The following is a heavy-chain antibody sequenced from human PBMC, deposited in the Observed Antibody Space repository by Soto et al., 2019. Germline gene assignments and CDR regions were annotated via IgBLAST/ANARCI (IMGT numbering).Heavy chain of an antibody. CDR3: AKDPTSYDSSAQFDS. CDR2: ISGGGGST. CDR1: GFNFNIFV. V-gene: IGHV3-23*01. D-gene: IGHD3-22*01. Sequence: EVKLLESGGRLVQPGGSLRLSCAASGFNFNIFVMNWVRQAPGKGLEWVSGISGGGGSTYYADSVKGRFTISRDNSKNTLYLQMNSLRAEDTAVYYCAKDPTSYDSSAQFDSWGQGTLVTVSS. J-gene: IGHJ4*02.